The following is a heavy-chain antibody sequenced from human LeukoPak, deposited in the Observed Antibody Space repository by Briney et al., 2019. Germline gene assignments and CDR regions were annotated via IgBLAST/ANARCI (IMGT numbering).Heavy chain of an antibody. CDR3: ARQGNYDFWSGYYFDY. V-gene: IGHV4-39*01. CDR2: IYYTGST. J-gene: IGHJ4*02. D-gene: IGHD3-3*01. CDR1: GGSIISGTYY. Sequence: SETLSLTCTVSGGSIISGTYYWGWIRQPPGKGLEWIGTIYYTGSTYYNPSLKSRVTTSVDTSKNQFSLKLSSVTAADTAVYYCARQGNYDFWSGYYFDYWGQGTLVTVSS.